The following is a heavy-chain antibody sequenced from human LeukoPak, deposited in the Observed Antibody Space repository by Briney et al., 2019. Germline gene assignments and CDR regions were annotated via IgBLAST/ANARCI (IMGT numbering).Heavy chain of an antibody. CDR2: VSDSGST. CDR3: ASAPVLYYFDY. Sequence: SETLSLTCTVSGGSFSGYYWSWIRQPPGKGLEWIGYVSDSGSTSYNPSLKSRVTISSDTSRNQFSLKLNYVTAADTAVYYCASAPVLYYFDYWGRGTLVTVSS. CDR1: GGSFSGYY. J-gene: IGHJ4*02. V-gene: IGHV4-4*09.